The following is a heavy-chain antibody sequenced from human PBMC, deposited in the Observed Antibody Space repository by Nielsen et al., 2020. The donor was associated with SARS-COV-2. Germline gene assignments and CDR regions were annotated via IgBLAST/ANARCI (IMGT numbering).Heavy chain of an antibody. CDR3: LQGGAS. V-gene: IGHV3-7*05. J-gene: IGHJ5*02. Sequence: GGSLRLSCAASGFTFSTYGIHWVRQGPGKRLEWVANIHPDGSVKRHVDSVMGRFTISRDNARDSLYLQMNNLRAEDTAIYYCLQGGASWGQGTLVTVSS. CDR2: IHPDGSVK. CDR1: GFTFSTYG. D-gene: IGHD1-1*01.